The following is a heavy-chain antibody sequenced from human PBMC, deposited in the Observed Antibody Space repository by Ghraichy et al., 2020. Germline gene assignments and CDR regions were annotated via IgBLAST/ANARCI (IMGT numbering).Heavy chain of an antibody. CDR3: AREYCSGTSCYRAGFDI. J-gene: IGHJ3*02. Sequence: GESLNISCAASGFPFSSYWMAWVRQAPGKGLEWVANIKQDESEKFYVDSVKGRFTISRDNAKNSLYLQMNSLRTADTAVYYCAREYCSGTSCYRAGFDIWGQGTMVSVSS. D-gene: IGHD2-15*01. V-gene: IGHV3-7*01. CDR1: GFPFSSYW. CDR2: IKQDESEK.